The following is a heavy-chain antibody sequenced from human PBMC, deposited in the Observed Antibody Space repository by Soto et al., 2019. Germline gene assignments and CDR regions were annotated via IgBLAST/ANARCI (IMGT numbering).Heavy chain of an antibody. J-gene: IGHJ4*02. CDR3: VSQRSGVFY. V-gene: IGHV1-2*04. D-gene: IGHD2-15*01. CDR2: INPNNGGT. CDR1: GYSFTGNS. Sequence: QVHLVQFGAEVKKPGASVRVSCKAYGYSFTGNSMHCVRQAPGQGLEWMGWINPNNGGTNFAQRFRGWVTMTRDTSVSKAYMDLNSLKSDDTAVYYCVSQRSGVFYWGQGTLGTVSS.